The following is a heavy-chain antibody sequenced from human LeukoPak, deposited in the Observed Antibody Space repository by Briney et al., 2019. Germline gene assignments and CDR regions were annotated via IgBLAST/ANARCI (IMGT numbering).Heavy chain of an antibody. D-gene: IGHD5-12*01. CDR3: ARGPRYIL. V-gene: IGHV4-34*01. Sequence: PSETLSLTCAVYGGSFSGYYWSWIRQPPGKGLEWIGEINHSGSINYNPSLKSRVTISVDTSKNQFSLKLSSVTAADTAVYYCARGPRYILWGQGTLVTVSS. J-gene: IGHJ4*02. CDR1: GGSFSGYY. CDR2: INHSGSI.